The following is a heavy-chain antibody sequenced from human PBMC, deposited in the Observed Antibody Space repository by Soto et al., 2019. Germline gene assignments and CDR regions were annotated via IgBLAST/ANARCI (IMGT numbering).Heavy chain of an antibody. D-gene: IGHD5-12*01. CDR1: GDSIGSGDYH. Sequence: QVQPQESGPGLVKPSQTLSLTCTVSGDSIGSGDYHWSWIRQPPGRGLEWLGYVYYSGSTYHNPSLKSRLSISIAASKNQFSLKLISVTAADTAMYYCAREGGYDSPHAYWGQGTLVTVSS. J-gene: IGHJ4*02. CDR3: AREGGYDSPHAY. V-gene: IGHV4-30-4*01. CDR2: VYYSGST.